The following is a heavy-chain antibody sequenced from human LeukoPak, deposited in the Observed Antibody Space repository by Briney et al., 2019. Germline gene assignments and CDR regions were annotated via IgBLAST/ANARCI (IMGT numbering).Heavy chain of an antibody. Sequence: SETLSLTCTVSGYSISSGYYWGWIRQPPGKGLEWIGTIYHSGSTYYNPSLKSRVTISLDTSRNQFSLKLNSVTAADTAVYYCAKSNGYGLVDIWGQGTMVTVSS. CDR1: GYSISSGYY. J-gene: IGHJ3*02. CDR2: IYHSGST. D-gene: IGHD3-10*01. CDR3: AKSNGYGLVDI. V-gene: IGHV4-38-2*02.